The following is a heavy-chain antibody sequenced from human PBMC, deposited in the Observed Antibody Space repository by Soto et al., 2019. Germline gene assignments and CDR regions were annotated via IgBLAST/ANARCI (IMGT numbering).Heavy chain of an antibody. J-gene: IGHJ2*01. CDR1: GGTFSSYA. CDR2: IVPIFGTA. CDR3: AREVGRRHLSVSIWYFDL. Sequence: QVQLVQSGAEVKKPGSSVKVSCKASGGTFSSYAISWVRQAPGQGLEWMGGIVPIFGTANYAQKFQGRVTITADETTSTDYIELSSLRSEDTAVYYCAREVGRRHLSVSIWYFDLWGRGTLVTVSS. V-gene: IGHV1-69*01.